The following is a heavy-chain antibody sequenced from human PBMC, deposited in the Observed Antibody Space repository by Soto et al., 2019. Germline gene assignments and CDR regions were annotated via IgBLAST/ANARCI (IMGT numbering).Heavy chain of an antibody. Sequence: ASVKVSCKASGYTFTIYGISWVRQAPGQGLEWMGWISAYNGNTNYAQKLQGRVTMTTDTSTSTAYMELRSLRSDDTAVYYCARDFAPIVGALAYFDYWGQGTLVTVSS. V-gene: IGHV1-18*01. J-gene: IGHJ4*02. CDR3: ARDFAPIVGALAYFDY. CDR1: GYTFTIYG. CDR2: ISAYNGNT. D-gene: IGHD1-26*01.